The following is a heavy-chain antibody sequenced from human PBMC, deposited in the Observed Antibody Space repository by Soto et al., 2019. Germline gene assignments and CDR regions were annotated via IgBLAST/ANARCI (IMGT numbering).Heavy chain of an antibody. CDR1: GFTFSSYG. D-gene: IGHD1-26*01. J-gene: IGHJ3*02. Sequence: PGGSLRLSCAASGFTFSSYGMHWVRQAPGKGLEWVAVIWYDGSNKYYADSVKGRLTISRDNSKNTLYLQMNSLRAEDTAVYYCAREPLGATHHDAFDIWGQGTMVTVSS. V-gene: IGHV3-33*01. CDR2: IWYDGSNK. CDR3: AREPLGATHHDAFDI.